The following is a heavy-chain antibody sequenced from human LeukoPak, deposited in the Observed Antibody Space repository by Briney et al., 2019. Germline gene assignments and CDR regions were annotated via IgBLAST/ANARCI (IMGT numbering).Heavy chain of an antibody. CDR1: GGSISSYY. Sequence: SETLSLTCTVSGGSISSYYWSWIRQPPGKGLEWIGYIYYSGSTKYKPSLKSRVTISVDASKNQFSLKLSSVTAADTAVYYCARGRFLDAFDIWGQGTMVTVSS. V-gene: IGHV4-59*01. CDR2: IYYSGST. D-gene: IGHD3-3*01. J-gene: IGHJ3*02. CDR3: ARGRFLDAFDI.